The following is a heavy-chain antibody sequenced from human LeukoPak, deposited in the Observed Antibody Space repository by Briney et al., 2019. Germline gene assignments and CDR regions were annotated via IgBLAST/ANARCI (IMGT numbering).Heavy chain of an antibody. CDR2: IYYSGST. CDR1: GGSISSSSYY. CDR3: ARGASIAARRPPYYYYYMDV. V-gene: IGHV4-39*07. J-gene: IGHJ6*03. Sequence: PSETLSLTCTVSGGSISSSSYYWGWIRQPPGKGLEWIGSIYYSGSTYYNPSLKSRVTISVDTSKNQFSLKLSSVTAADTAVYYCARGASIAARRPPYYYYYMDVWGKGTTVTVSS. D-gene: IGHD6-6*01.